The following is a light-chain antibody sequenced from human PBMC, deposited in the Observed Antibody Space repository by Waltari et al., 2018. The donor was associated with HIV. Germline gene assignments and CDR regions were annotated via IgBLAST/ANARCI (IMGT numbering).Light chain of an antibody. CDR3: SAYTSSSTLAV. Sequence: HPASVSGSPGQSITISCTGTSSDIGGYDYVSWYQQHPGKAPKLMIYGVSSRPSGVSNRFSGSRSGNTASLTISGLQAEDEADYYCSAYTSSSTLAVFGGGTKLTVL. CDR1: SSDIGGYDY. V-gene: IGLV2-14*01. J-gene: IGLJ2*01. CDR2: GVS.